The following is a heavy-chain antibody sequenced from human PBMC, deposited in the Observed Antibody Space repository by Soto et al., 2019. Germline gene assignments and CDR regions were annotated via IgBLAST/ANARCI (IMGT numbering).Heavy chain of an antibody. D-gene: IGHD4-17*01. V-gene: IGHV3-30*04. J-gene: IGHJ3*02. CDR1: VFTFSASA. CDR3: ARDRDDDGGPYGAFDI. Sequence: VGSLRLSCASSVFTFSASAMHCVRHAPGKWLEWVAVISHDGRNEYYADSVKGRFTISRDNSKNTLYLKMNSLRAEDTAVYYCARDRDDDGGPYGAFDIWGQGSTCTVS. CDR2: ISHDGRNE.